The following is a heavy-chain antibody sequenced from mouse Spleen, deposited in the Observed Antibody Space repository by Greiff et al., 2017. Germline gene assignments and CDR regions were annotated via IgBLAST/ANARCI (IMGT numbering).Heavy chain of an antibody. CDR2: INPSNGGT. V-gene: IGHV1-53*01. CDR3: ARPLYYDYDGFAY. Sequence: QVQLQQPGTALVKPGTSVKLSCKASGYTFTSYWMHWVKQRPGQGLEWIGNINPSNGGTNYNENFKSKATLTVDKSSSTAYMQLSSLTSEDSAVYYCARPLYYDYDGFAYWGQGTLVTVSA. CDR1: GYTFTSYW. D-gene: IGHD2-4*01. J-gene: IGHJ3*01.